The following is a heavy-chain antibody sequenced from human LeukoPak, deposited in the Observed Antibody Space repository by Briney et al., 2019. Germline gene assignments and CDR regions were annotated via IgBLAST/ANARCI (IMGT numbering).Heavy chain of an antibody. CDR1: GLTFSSYS. CDR3: AGVWSPPYTSRWPYYFDY. J-gene: IGHJ4*02. Sequence: GGSLRLSCAASGLTFSSYSMNWVRQAPGKGLEWVTSISSSSTYIYFADSVKGRFTISRDNAKNSLYLQMNRLRAEDTAVYYCAGVWSPPYTSRWPYYFDYWGQGTLVTVSS. D-gene: IGHD6-13*01. CDR2: ISSSSTYI. V-gene: IGHV3-21*01.